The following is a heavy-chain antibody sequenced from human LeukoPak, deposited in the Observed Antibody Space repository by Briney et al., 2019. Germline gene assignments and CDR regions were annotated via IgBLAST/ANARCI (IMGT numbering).Heavy chain of an antibody. CDR2: IYYSGST. Sequence: SETLSLTCTVSGGSISSYYWSWIRQPPGKGPEWIGYIYYSGSTNYNPSLKSRVTISVDTSKNQFSLKLSSVTAADTAVYYCARELRYSSGFQHWGQGTLVTVSS. CDR3: ARELRYSSGFQH. J-gene: IGHJ1*01. V-gene: IGHV4-59*01. CDR1: GGSISSYY. D-gene: IGHD3-9*01.